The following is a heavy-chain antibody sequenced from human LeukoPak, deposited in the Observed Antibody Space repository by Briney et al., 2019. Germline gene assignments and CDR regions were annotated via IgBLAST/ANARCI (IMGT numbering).Heavy chain of an antibody. V-gene: IGHV4-59*01. CDR2: IYYSGST. CDR3: ARETSGGYFDY. Sequence: SETLSLTCTVSGGSISSYYWSWIRQPPGKGLEWIGYIYYSGSTYYNPSLKSRVTISVDTSKNQFSLKLSSVTAADTAVYYCARETSGGYFDYWGQGTLVTVSS. J-gene: IGHJ4*02. CDR1: GGSISSYY. D-gene: IGHD1-26*01.